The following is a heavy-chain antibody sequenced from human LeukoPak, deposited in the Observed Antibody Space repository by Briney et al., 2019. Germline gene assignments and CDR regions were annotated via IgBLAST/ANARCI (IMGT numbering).Heavy chain of an antibody. CDR3: ARGDYSDSTGYFAY. D-gene: IGHD3-22*01. Sequence: KPSETLSLTCAVYGGSFSGYYWGWIRQTPGKGLEWIGSVYFSGSTYYNPSLKSRVTISLDTSKNQFSLNLGSVTAADTAVYYCARGDYSDSTGYFAYWGQGTLVTVSS. CDR1: GGSFSGYY. J-gene: IGHJ4*02. V-gene: IGHV4-34*01. CDR2: VYFSGST.